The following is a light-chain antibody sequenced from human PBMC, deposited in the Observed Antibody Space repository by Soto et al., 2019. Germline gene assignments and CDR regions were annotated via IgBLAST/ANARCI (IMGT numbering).Light chain of an antibody. CDR2: DAS. J-gene: IGKJ5*01. V-gene: IGKV1-5*01. CDR1: QSLNNY. Sequence: DIQMTQSPSTLSASVGDRVTITCRASQSLNNYLAWYQQKPGKAPKLLIYDASTLERGVPSRFSGTGSGTEFTLTISSLQPGDFATYYCQQYYRSSITFGQGTRLEIK. CDR3: QQYYRSSIT.